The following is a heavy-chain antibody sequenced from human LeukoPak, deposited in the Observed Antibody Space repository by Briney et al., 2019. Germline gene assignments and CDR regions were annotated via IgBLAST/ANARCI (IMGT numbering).Heavy chain of an antibody. D-gene: IGHD2/OR15-2a*01. J-gene: IGHJ4*02. V-gene: IGHV3-7*01. CDR3: ARDLAFSRLDY. CDR1: GLTFSSSW. Sequence: GGSLRLSCAVSGLTFSSSWMDWVRQAPGKGLEWVASINPDGIKRYSADSVKGRFTISRDNARNSLYLRMDSLRVEDTAFYYCARDLAFSRLDYWGQRVLVTVSS. CDR2: INPDGIKR.